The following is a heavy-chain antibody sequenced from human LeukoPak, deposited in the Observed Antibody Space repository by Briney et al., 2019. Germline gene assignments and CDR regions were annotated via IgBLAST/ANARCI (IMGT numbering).Heavy chain of an antibody. J-gene: IGHJ4*02. CDR1: GFTFSSYS. Sequence: GSLRLSCAASGFTFSSYSMNWVRQAPGKGLEWVSSISSSSSYIYYADSAKGRFTISRDNAKNSLYLQMNSLRAEDTAVYYCARGSEPLRYFDWLLPTSNQETDYWGQGTLVTVSS. D-gene: IGHD3-9*01. CDR2: ISSSSSYI. CDR3: ARGSEPLRYFDWLLPTSNQETDY. V-gene: IGHV3-21*01.